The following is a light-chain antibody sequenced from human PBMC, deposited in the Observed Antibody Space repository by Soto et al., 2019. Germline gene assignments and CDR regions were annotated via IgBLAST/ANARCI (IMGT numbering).Light chain of an antibody. CDR1: SSNIGSNT. Sequence: QSVLTQPPSASGTPGQRVTISCSGSSSNIGSNTVNWYQQLPGTAPKLLIYSNNQRPSGVPDRFSGSKSGTSASLAISGLQSEDEDDYYCAAWDDSRNGRLVFGGGTKLTVL. CDR2: SNN. CDR3: AAWDDSRNGRLV. V-gene: IGLV1-44*01. J-gene: IGLJ2*01.